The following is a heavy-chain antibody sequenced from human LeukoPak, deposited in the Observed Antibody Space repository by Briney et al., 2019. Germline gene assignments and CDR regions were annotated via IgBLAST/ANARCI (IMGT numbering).Heavy chain of an antibody. CDR3: ARGGYSYGFGIDY. V-gene: IGHV4-34*01. Sequence: SETLSLTCAVYGGSFSGYYWSWIRQPPGKGLEWIGEINHSGSTNYNPSLESRVTISVDTSKNQFSLKLSSVTAADTAVYYCARGGYSYGFGIDYWGQGTLVTVSS. D-gene: IGHD5-18*01. CDR2: INHSGST. CDR1: GGSFSGYY. J-gene: IGHJ4*02.